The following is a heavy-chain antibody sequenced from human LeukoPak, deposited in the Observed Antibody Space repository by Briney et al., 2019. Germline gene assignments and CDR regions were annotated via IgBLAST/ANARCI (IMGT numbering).Heavy chain of an antibody. CDR2: IYYTGST. Sequence: PSETLSLTCTVSDDSISSYYWSWIRQTPGKGLEWIVYIYYTGSTNNNPSLRGRVTISIDTSKNQLSLKLRSVTAADTAVYYCARHGFGSPYAFDIWGQGTMVTVS. CDR3: ARHGFGSPYAFDI. CDR1: DDSISSYY. V-gene: IGHV4-59*08. J-gene: IGHJ3*02. D-gene: IGHD1-14*01.